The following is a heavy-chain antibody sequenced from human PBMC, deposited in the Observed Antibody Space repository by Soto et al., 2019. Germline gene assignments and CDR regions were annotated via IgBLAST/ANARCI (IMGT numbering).Heavy chain of an antibody. V-gene: IGHV1-18*01. CDR1: GDTFTNFG. CDR3: ATVLRGVVNWFDP. J-gene: IGHJ5*02. D-gene: IGHD3-10*01. CDR2: IATYNSNR. Sequence: HLVQSGPEVKKPGASITVSCKTSGDTFTNFGLSWVRQAPGQGLEWMGWIATYNSNRNYAQKFQGRLTLTTDTPTSTAYMEVKSLRYGDTAVYYCATVLRGVVNWFDPWGQGTLVTVSS.